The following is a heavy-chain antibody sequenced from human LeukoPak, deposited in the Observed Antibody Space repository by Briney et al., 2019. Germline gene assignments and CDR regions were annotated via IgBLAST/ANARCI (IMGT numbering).Heavy chain of an antibody. CDR3: VRDQGAFDM. CDR1: GITLSSYW. J-gene: IGHJ3*02. V-gene: IGHV3-7*05. CDR2: IKQAGGEK. Sequence: GGSLRLSCAGSGITLSSYWMSWIRQAPGKGLECVANIKQAGGEKYFVDSLRGRFTISRDNAKNSLFLQMNSLRAEATAVYYCVRDQGAFDMWGQGTVVTVSS.